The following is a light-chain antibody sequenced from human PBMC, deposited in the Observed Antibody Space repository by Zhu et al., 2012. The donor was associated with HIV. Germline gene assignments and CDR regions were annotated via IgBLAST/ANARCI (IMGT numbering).Light chain of an antibody. J-gene: IGKJ1*01. Sequence: EIVLTQSPATLSLSPGERATLSCRASQSVNNNYLAWYQQKVGQAPRLLIFDASSRATGIPDRFSGSGSGTDFTLTISRLEPEDFAVYYCQQYGSSPRTFGQGTKVEIK. CDR2: DAS. V-gene: IGKV3-20*01. CDR1: QSVNNNY. CDR3: QQYGSSPRT.